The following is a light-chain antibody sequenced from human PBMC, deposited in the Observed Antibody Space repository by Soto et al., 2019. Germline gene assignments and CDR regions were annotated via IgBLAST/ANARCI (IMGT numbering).Light chain of an antibody. CDR3: QVWDSSSDHPV. J-gene: IGLJ2*01. CDR1: KIGSKS. CDR2: YDS. Sequence: SYVVTQPPSVSVAPGKTARITCGGTKIGSKSVHWYQQKPGQAPVLVIYYDSDRPSGIPERFSGSNSGNTATLTISRVEAGDEADYYCQVWDSSSDHPVFGGGTKLTVL. V-gene: IGLV3-21*04.